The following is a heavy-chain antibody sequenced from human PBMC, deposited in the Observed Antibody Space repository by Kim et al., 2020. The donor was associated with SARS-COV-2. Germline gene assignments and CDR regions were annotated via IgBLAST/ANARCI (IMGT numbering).Heavy chain of an antibody. CDR1: GFTFNDHA. J-gene: IGHJ3*02. Sequence: GGSLRLSCAASGFTFNDHAMPWVRQAPGKGLEWVSGINWNSGTIAYADPVRGRFTISRDNAKNSVYVQMNSLRADDTALYYCAKGTGGSSYDAFDIWGQGTMVTVSS. D-gene: IGHD3-16*01. V-gene: IGHV3-9*01. CDR2: INWNSGTI. CDR3: AKGTGGSSYDAFDI.